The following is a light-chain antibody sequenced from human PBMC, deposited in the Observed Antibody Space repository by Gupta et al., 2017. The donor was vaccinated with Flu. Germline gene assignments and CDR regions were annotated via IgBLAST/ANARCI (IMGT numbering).Light chain of an antibody. CDR3: QQSDGTPLT. CDR1: QSISSY. CDR2: AAS. J-gene: IGKJ2*01. Sequence: DIQMTQSPSSLSASVGDRVTITCRASQSISSYLNWYQQKPGTAPKLLIYAASSLQSGVPSRFSGSGSGTDFTLTISSLQPEEFATYYCQQSDGTPLTFGQGTKLAIK. V-gene: IGKV1-39*01.